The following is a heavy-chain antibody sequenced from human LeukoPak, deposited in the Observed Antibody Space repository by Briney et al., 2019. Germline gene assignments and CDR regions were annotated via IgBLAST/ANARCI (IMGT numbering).Heavy chain of an antibody. Sequence: PSETLSLTCTVSGGSISSYYWSWIRQPPGKGLEWIGYIYYSGSTYYNPSLKSRVTISVDTSKNQFSLKLSSVTAADTALYYCARSPAYCGGDCPTGGAFDIWGQGTTVTVSS. CDR1: GGSISSYY. J-gene: IGHJ3*02. CDR3: ARSPAYCGGDCPTGGAFDI. V-gene: IGHV4-59*08. D-gene: IGHD2-21*02. CDR2: IYYSGST.